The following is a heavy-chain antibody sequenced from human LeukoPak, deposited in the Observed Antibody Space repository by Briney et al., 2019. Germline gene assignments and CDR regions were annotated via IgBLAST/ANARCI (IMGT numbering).Heavy chain of an antibody. CDR1: GGSLSAYY. V-gene: IGHV4-34*01. J-gene: IGHJ6*03. D-gene: IGHD2-15*01. CDR3: ARDRENCSGGSCFGVGYYYMDV. Sequence: NSSETLSLTCAVYGGSLSAYYWTWIRQPPGKGLEWIGEINHGGSTNYNPSLKSRVTISIDTSKNQFSLKLSSVTAADTAVYYCARDRENCSGGSCFGVGYYYMDVWGKGTTVTISS. CDR2: INHGGST.